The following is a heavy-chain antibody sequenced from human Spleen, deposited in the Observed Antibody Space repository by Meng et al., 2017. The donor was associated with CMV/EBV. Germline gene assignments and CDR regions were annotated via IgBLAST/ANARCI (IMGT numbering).Heavy chain of an antibody. CDR2: ISGSGSSR. CDR1: FTCSNYA. V-gene: IGHV3-23*01. CDR3: AKEVVRGVPLGFGLDV. D-gene: IGHD3-10*01. J-gene: IGHJ6*02. Sequence: FTCSNYAMSWVRQAPGKGLEWVSAISGSGSSRYHEDSVKGRFTISRDNSKNTLYLQMNSLRAEDTAVYYCAKEVVRGVPLGFGLDVWGQGTTVTVSS.